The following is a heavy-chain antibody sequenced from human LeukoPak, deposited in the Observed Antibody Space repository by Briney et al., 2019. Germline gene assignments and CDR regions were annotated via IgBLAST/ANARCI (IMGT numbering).Heavy chain of an antibody. CDR3: ARLVVISTTSEYFQE. CDR1: GYTFTGYY. CDR2: INPNSGGT. D-gene: IGHD3-22*01. V-gene: IGHV1-2*02. J-gene: IGHJ1*01. Sequence: ASVKVSCKASGYTFTGYYMHWVRQAPGQGLEWMGWINPNSGGTNYAQKFQGRVTMTRDTSSTTAYMELGRLRSDDTAVYYCARLVVISTTSEYFQEWGQGTLVIVSS.